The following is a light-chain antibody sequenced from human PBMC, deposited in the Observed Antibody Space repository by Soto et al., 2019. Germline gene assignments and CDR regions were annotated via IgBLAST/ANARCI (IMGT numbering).Light chain of an antibody. CDR3: QQFYSIPET. Sequence: DIVMTQSPDSLAVSLGERATINCKSSQSVLYSSNDKNYLAWYQQKPGQPPKPLIYWASTRESGVPDRFSGGGSGTDFTLTISSLQAEDVAVYYCQQFYSIPETFGQGTKVEIK. V-gene: IGKV4-1*01. CDR1: QSVLYSSNDKNY. CDR2: WAS. J-gene: IGKJ1*01.